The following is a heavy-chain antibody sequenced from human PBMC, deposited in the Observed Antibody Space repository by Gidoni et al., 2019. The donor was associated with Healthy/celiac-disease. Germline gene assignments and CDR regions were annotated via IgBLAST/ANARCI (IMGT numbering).Heavy chain of an antibody. Sequence: EVQLVESGGGLVQPGGSLRLSCAASGFTFSSYWMHWVRQAPGKGLVAVARINRDGSSTSYADSVKGRFTISRDNAKNTLYLQMNSLRAEDTAVYYCARDAYYYDSSGYYGGMDVWGQGTTVTVSS. V-gene: IGHV3-74*01. CDR1: GFTFSSYW. J-gene: IGHJ6*02. CDR2: INRDGSST. CDR3: ARDAYYYDSSGYYGGMDV. D-gene: IGHD3-22*01.